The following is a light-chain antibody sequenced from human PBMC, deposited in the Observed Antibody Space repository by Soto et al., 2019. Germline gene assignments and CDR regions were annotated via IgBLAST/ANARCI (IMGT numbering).Light chain of an antibody. J-gene: IGKJ1*01. V-gene: IGKV1-5*03. CDR2: KAS. Sequence: DIQMTQSPSTLSASVGDRVTITRRASHSISSWLAWYQQKPGKDPKLLIYKASSLESGVPSRFSGSGSGTEFTLTISSLQPDDFASYYCQQYNSFPTCGQGTKVEIK. CDR1: HSISSW. CDR3: QQYNSFPT.